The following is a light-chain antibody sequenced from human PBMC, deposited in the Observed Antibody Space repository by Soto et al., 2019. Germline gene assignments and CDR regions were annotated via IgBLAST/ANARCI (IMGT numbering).Light chain of an antibody. Sequence: DIQMTQSPSSLSASVGDRVIITCRASQSISSNLHWYQQKPGKAPKLLISAASSLQSGVPSRFSGSGSGTDFALTISSLEPEDSATYFCQQSYSTPPYTFGQGTKLEIK. CDR2: AAS. CDR1: QSISSN. J-gene: IGKJ2*01. V-gene: IGKV1-39*01. CDR3: QQSYSTPPYT.